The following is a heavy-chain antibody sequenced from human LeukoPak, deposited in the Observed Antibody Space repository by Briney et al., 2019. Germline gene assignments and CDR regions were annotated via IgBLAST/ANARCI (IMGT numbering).Heavy chain of an antibody. CDR1: GFTFSSYA. Sequence: GRSPRLSCAASGFTFSSYAMHWVRQAPGKGLEWVAVISYDGSNKYYADSVKGRFTISRDNSKNTLYLQMNSLRAEDTAVYYCARGHVSAFDIWGQGTMVTVSS. J-gene: IGHJ3*02. V-gene: IGHV3-30-3*01. D-gene: IGHD3-16*01. CDR3: ARGHVSAFDI. CDR2: ISYDGSNK.